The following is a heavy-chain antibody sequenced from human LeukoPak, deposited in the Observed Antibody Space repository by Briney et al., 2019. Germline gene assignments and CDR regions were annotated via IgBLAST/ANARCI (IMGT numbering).Heavy chain of an antibody. D-gene: IGHD2-15*01. CDR1: GGSISSGGYY. J-gene: IGHJ3*02. CDR2: IYHSGST. CDR3: ASTVVVAAKFAFDI. Sequence: SQTLSLTCTVSGGSISSGGYYWSWIRQPPGKGLEWIGYIYHSGSTYYNPSLKSRVTISVDRSKNQFSLKLSSVTAADTAVYYCASTVVVAAKFAFDIWGQGTMVTVSS. V-gene: IGHV4-30-2*01.